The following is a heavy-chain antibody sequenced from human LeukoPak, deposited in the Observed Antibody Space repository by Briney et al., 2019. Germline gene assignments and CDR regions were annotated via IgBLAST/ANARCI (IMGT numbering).Heavy chain of an antibody. V-gene: IGHV3-74*01. CDR2: ISTDGKST. J-gene: IGHJ6*02. D-gene: IGHD2-2*01. Sequence: GGSLRLSCVASGFTFSNYWMLWVRQAPGEGLMWVSLISTDGKSTRYAESVKGRFTISRDNAKNALYLQMDILRVEDTALYFCVRDYQFIQEVWGQGTTVTVSS. CDR1: GFTFSNYW. CDR3: VRDYQFIQEV.